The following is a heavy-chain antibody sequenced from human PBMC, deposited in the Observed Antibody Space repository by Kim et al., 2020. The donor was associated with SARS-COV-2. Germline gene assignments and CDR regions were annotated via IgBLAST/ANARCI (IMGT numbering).Heavy chain of an antibody. V-gene: IGHV3-30*04. D-gene: IGHD3-10*01. Sequence: GGSLRLSCVASGFTFSSYPMHWVRQAPGKGLEWVAVISYDGSNKYYGDSVKGRFTISRDNSKNTLYLQMNSLGAEDTAVYYCARDNGAPTLIWFGELLDYWGQGTLVTVSS. CDR2: ISYDGSNK. J-gene: IGHJ4*02. CDR3: ARDNGAPTLIWFGELLDY. CDR1: GFTFSSYP.